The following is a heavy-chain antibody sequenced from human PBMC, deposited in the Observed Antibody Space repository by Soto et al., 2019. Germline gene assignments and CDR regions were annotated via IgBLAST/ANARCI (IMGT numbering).Heavy chain of an antibody. CDR2: IYYSGST. D-gene: IGHD3-3*02. J-gene: IGHJ5*02. V-gene: IGHV4-59*04. CDR1: GGSISSYY. CDR3: ASPKIAFYNWFDP. Sequence: SETLSLTCTVSGGSISSYYWSWIRQPPGKGLEWIAYIYYSGSTYYNPSLKSRVTISVDTSKNQFSLKLSSVTAADTAVYYCASPKIAFYNWFDPWGQGTLVTVSS.